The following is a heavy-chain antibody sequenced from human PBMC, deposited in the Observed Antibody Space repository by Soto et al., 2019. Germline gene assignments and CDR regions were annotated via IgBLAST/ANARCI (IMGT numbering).Heavy chain of an antibody. J-gene: IGHJ6*02. V-gene: IGHV5-51*01. CDR3: ATHGSSIGGLGVNYYYGMDV. Sequence: PGESLKISCKGSGYSFTNYWIGWVGQMPGKGLEWMGIIYPGDSDTRYSPSFQGQVTISADKSISTAYLQWSSLKASDTAMYYCATHGSSIGGLGVNYYYGMDVWGQGTTVTVSS. CDR1: GYSFTNYW. CDR2: IYPGDSDT. D-gene: IGHD1-26*01.